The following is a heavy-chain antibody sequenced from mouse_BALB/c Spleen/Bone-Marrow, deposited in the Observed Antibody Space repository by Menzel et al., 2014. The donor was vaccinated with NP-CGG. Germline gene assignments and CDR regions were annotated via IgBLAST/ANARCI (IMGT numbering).Heavy chain of an antibody. D-gene: IGHD4-1*01. CDR2: ISSGGSST. V-gene: IGHV5-6*01. J-gene: IGHJ2*01. CDR1: GFTFSSYG. Sequence: EVQLQESGGDLVKPGGSLKLSCVASGFTFSSYGMSWVRQTPDKRLEWVATISSGGSSTYYPASVKGQFTISRDNAKSTLYLQMSSLNSEDTAMYYCTRRPLQANSYFDCWGQGTPLTVSS. CDR3: TRRPLQANSYFDC.